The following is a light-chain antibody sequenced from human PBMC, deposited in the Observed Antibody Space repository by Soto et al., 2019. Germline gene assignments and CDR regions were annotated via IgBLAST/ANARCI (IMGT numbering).Light chain of an antibody. CDR3: LQSDSTPT. Sequence: DIQMTQSPSSLSASVGDRVTITCRASQSINRNLNWYQQKPGEAPKLLIYGAFNLRSGVPSRFSGSGSGTDFTLTISSLQPDDFASYFCLQSDSTPTFGQGTKLEIK. J-gene: IGKJ2*01. CDR2: GAF. V-gene: IGKV1-39*01. CDR1: QSINRN.